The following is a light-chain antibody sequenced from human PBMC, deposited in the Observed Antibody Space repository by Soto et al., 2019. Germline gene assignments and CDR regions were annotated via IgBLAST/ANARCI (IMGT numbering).Light chain of an antibody. CDR3: CSYAGTYTWV. CDR1: SSDVGGYEY. Sequence: QSALTQPPSASGSPGQSVTISCTGTSSDVGGYEYVSWYQQHPGKAPKLMIYDVSKRPSGVPDRFSGSKSGNTASLTISGLQAEDEADYYYCSYAGTYTWVFGGGTKVTVL. J-gene: IGLJ3*02. V-gene: IGLV2-11*01. CDR2: DVS.